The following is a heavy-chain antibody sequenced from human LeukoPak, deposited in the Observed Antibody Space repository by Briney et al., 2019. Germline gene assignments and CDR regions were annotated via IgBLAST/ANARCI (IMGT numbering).Heavy chain of an antibody. CDR1: GYTFTIYG. D-gene: IGHD3-22*01. V-gene: IGHV1-18*01. J-gene: IGHJ3*02. CDR3: AREYYYDSSGPTGDAFDI. Sequence: ASVKVSCKASGYTFTIYGISWVRQAPGQGLEWVGWISAYNGNTNYAQKLQGRATMTTDTSTSTAYMELRSLRSDDTAVYYCAREYYYDSSGPTGDAFDIWGQGTMVTVSS. CDR2: ISAYNGNT.